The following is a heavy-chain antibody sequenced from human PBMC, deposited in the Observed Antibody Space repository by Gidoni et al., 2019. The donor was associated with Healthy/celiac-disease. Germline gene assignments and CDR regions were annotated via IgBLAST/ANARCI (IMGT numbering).Heavy chain of an antibody. CDR2: IYYSGST. CDR3: ARAPIFDY. J-gene: IGHJ4*02. V-gene: IGHV4-59*01. Sequence: QVQLQESGPGLVKPSETLSITCTVSGGSISSYYWSWIRQPPGKGLEWIVYIYYSGSTNYNPSLKSRVTISVDTSKNQFSLKLSSVTAADTAVYYCARAPIFDYWGQGTLVTVSS. CDR1: GGSISSYY.